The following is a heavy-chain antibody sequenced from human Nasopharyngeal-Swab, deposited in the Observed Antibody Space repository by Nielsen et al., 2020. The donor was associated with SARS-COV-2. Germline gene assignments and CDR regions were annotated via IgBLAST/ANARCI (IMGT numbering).Heavy chain of an antibody. V-gene: IGHV3-30*04. Sequence: LSLTCAASGFTFSTYTMHWIRQAPGKGLEWVAVTSSDVTNKFYADSVRGRFTISRDDSKNTLYLQMNSLTAQDTAVYYCAREEEVIAATPRSHYYGMDVWGQGTTVTVSS. J-gene: IGHJ6*02. CDR3: AREEEVIAATPRSHYYGMDV. CDR1: GFTFSTYT. CDR2: TSSDVTNK. D-gene: IGHD2-15*01.